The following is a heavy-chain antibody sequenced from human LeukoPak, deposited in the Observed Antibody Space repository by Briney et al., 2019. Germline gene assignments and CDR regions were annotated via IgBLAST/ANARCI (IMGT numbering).Heavy chain of an antibody. D-gene: IGHD6-19*01. CDR3: ARASSSPQDNWFDP. J-gene: IGHJ5*02. V-gene: IGHV1-2*06. CDR2: INPTRGGT. Sequence: RASVTVSCKASGYTFTGYYIHWVRQAPGQGIEWMGRINPTRGGTNYAQKFQGRVTMTRHTTISTAFLELSSLRSDDTAVYYCARASSSPQDNWFDPWGQGTLVTVSS. CDR1: GYTFTGYY.